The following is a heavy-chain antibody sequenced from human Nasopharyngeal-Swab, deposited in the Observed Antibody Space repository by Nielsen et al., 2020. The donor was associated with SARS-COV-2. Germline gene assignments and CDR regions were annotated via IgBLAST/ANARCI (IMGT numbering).Heavy chain of an antibody. Sequence: GESLKISCATSGFTFSPYTMTWVRQAPGKGLQWISYITSGNSVQYADSVRGRFTISTDNAKNSLDLQMNSLTAEDTAVYYCARERGGGYGDYWGQGTLVTVSS. CDR2: ITSGNSV. CDR3: ARERGGGYGDY. J-gene: IGHJ4*02. CDR1: GFTFSPYT. V-gene: IGHV3-48*04. D-gene: IGHD5-12*01.